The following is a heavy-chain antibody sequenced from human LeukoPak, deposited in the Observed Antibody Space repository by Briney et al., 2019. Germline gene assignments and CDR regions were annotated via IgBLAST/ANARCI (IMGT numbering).Heavy chain of an antibody. CDR3: VRAVRGVITNRYYYYYMDV. Sequence: SETLSLTCTVSGGSISSYYWTWIRQPPGKGLEWIGYIFYSGSTNYNPSLKSRVTISVDTSKNQFSLRLSSVAAADTAVYYCVRAVRGVITNRYYYYYMDVWGKGTTVTISS. J-gene: IGHJ6*03. V-gene: IGHV4-59*01. CDR2: IFYSGST. CDR1: GGSISSYY. D-gene: IGHD3-10*02.